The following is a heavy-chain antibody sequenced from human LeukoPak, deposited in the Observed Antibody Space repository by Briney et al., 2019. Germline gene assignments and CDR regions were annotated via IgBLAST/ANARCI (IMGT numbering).Heavy chain of an antibody. CDR1: GFTFSSYS. V-gene: IGHV3-48*02. D-gene: IGHD3-10*01. CDR2: ISSSSSTI. J-gene: IGHJ6*02. Sequence: PGGSLRLSCAASGFTFSSYSMNWVRQAPGKGLEWVSYISSSSSTIYYADSVKGRFTISRDNAKNSLYLQMNSLRDEDTAVYYCARDFPGTLLWFGGNYYYGMDVWGQGTTVTVSS. CDR3: ARDFPGTLLWFGGNYYYGMDV.